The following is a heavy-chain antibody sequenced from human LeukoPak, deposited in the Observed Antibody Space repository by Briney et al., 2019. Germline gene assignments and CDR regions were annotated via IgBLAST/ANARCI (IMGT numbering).Heavy chain of an antibody. CDR3: ARYYYGSVGGLDP. J-gene: IGHJ5*02. Sequence: KTSETLSLTCTVSGGSISSGDYYWSWIRQPPGKGLEWIGYIYYSGSTYYNPSLKSRVTISVDTSKNQFSLKLSSVTAADTAVYYCARYYYGSVGGLDPWGQGTLVTVSS. CDR1: GGSISSGDYY. D-gene: IGHD3-10*01. V-gene: IGHV4-30-4*01. CDR2: IYYSGST.